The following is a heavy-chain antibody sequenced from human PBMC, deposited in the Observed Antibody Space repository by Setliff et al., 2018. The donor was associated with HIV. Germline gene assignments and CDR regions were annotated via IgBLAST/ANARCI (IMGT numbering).Heavy chain of an antibody. CDR1: GGTFNNCA. CDR3: ARDLNDRWLQQYWFFDL. CDR2: SIPLFGTT. V-gene: IGHV1-69*05. J-gene: IGHJ2*01. D-gene: IGHD5-12*01. Sequence: SVKVSCKASGGTFNNCAVTWVRQAPGQGLEWMGGSIPLFGTTTYAQKFQDRVTITTDESTTTFYMELSSLRSEDTALYFCARDLNDRWLQQYWFFDLWGRGTQVTVS.